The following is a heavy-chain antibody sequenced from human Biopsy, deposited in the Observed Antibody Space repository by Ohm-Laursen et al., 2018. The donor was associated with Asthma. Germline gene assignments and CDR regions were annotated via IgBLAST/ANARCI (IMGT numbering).Heavy chain of an antibody. V-gene: IGHV1-18*04. CDR3: ARHPYNFGGFDY. CDR1: GYTFRSYG. Sequence: SSVKVSCKASGYTFRSYGVSWVRQAPGQGLEWMGWISPFTGDAHFGQKFQGRVTMTTDTSTDTAYMELRSLRSDDTAVYYCARHPYNFGGFDYWGQGTLVLVSS. CDR2: ISPFTGDA. J-gene: IGHJ4*02. D-gene: IGHD5-24*01.